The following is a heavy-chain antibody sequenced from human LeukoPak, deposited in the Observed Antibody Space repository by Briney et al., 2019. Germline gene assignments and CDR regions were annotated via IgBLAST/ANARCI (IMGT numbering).Heavy chain of an antibody. Sequence: SETLSLTCTVSGGSISSYYWSWIRQPPGKGLEWIGYIYYSGSTNYNPSLKSRVTISVDTSKNQFSLKLSSVTAADTAVYYCARDPSKVRFLEWPNWFDPWGQGTLVTVSS. CDR2: IYYSGST. J-gene: IGHJ5*02. D-gene: IGHD3-3*01. V-gene: IGHV4-59*01. CDR3: ARDPSKVRFLEWPNWFDP. CDR1: GGSISSYY.